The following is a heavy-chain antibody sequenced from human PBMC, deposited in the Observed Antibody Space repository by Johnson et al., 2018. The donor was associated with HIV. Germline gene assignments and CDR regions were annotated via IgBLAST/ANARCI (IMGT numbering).Heavy chain of an antibody. D-gene: IGHD1-1*01. CDR3: ARGFLTGTPSDAFDI. Sequence: EVHLVESGGGVVQPGRSLRLSCAASGFTFDDYGMSWVRQAPGKGLEWVSVLSSGGDTYYTDSVNGRFTISRDNSKNTLYLQMNSLRAEDTAVYYCARGFLTGTPSDAFDIWGQGTMVTVSS. V-gene: IGHV3-66*01. J-gene: IGHJ3*02. CDR2: LSSGGDT. CDR1: GFTFDDYG.